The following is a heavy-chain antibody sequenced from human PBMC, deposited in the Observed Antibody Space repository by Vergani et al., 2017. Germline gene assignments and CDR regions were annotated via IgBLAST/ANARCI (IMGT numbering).Heavy chain of an antibody. CDR1: GFRVTTYY. CDR2: IASSGTIT. V-gene: IGHV3-23*01. D-gene: IGHD3-3*01. J-gene: IGHJ4*02. CDR3: AKGGTITIFGSVDYY. Sequence: EVELLESGGGLAQPGGSLRVSCSASGFRVTTYYMSWVRQAPGKGLEWVAAIASSGTITYYSDSVKSRFTVSRDNSQNTLFLQMSSLRAEDTALYYCAKGGTITIFGSVDYYWGQGTLVTVSS.